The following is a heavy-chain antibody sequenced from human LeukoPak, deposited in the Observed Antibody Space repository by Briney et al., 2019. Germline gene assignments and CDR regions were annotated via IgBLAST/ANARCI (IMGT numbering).Heavy chain of an antibody. D-gene: IGHD6-19*01. V-gene: IGHV3-21*01. CDR3: ARRGTIAVPAFWFDP. Sequence: GGSLRLSCAASGFTFNNYNMNWVRQAPGKGLEWVSSISSISSSYIYYADSVKGRFTISRDNAKNSVYLQINRLRAEDTAVYYCARRGTIAVPAFWFDPWGQGTLVIVSS. J-gene: IGHJ5*02. CDR2: ISSISSSYI. CDR1: GFTFNNYN.